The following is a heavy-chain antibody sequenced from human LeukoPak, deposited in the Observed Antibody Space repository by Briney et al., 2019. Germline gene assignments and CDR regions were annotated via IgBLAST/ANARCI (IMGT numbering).Heavy chain of an antibody. V-gene: IGHV3-74*01. CDR1: GFTFSSYW. CDR3: AKKYCTNGVCYTMEFDY. J-gene: IGHJ4*02. CDR2: INSDGSST. D-gene: IGHD2-8*01. Sequence: GGSLRLSCAASGFTFSSYWMHWVRQAPGKGLVWVSRINSDGSSTSYADPVKGRFTISRDNAKNTLYLQMNSLRAEDTAVYYCAKKYCTNGVCYTMEFDYWGQGTLVTVSS.